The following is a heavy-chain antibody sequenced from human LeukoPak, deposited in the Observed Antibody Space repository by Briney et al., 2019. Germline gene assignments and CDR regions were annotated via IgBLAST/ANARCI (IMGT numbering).Heavy chain of an antibody. CDR2: INPNSGGT. CDR3: ARGRCITMAFYYYYYMDV. V-gene: IGHV1-2*02. J-gene: IGHJ6*03. CDR1: GYTFTGYY. D-gene: IGHD3-10*01. Sequence: ASVKVSCKASGYTFTGYYMHWVRQAPGQGLEWMGWINPNSGGTNYAQKFQGRVTMTRNTSISTAYMELSSLRSEDTAVYYCARGRCITMAFYYYYYMDVWGKGTTVTISS.